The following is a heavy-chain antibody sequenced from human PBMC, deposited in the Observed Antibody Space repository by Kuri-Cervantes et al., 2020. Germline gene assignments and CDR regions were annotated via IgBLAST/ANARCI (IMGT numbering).Heavy chain of an antibody. Sequence: GGSLRLSCAASGFTFNNAWMSWVRQAPGKGLEWVGRIKSKTDGGTTDYTTPVKGRFTISRDDSKSITYLQMKSLKTEDTAVYYSYGDSSGYYAVPPPTIDYWGQGTLVTVSS. CDR1: GFTFNNAW. CDR2: IKSKTDGGTT. J-gene: IGHJ4*02. D-gene: IGHD3-22*01. CDR3: YGDSSGYYAVPPPTIDY. V-gene: IGHV3-15*01.